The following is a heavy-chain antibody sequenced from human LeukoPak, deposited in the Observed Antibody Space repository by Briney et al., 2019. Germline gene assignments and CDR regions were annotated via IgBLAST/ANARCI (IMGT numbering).Heavy chain of an antibody. CDR2: VTANGGGT. CDR1: GLTFDDYA. D-gene: IGHD1-14*01. J-gene: IGHJ3*02. V-gene: IGHV3-43*02. CDR3: AKILNPHAFDI. Sequence: PGGSLRLSCAASGLTFDDYAMHWVRQAPGKGPEWVSYVTANGGGTYYADSVKGRFVISRDNSKNSLYLQMNILRPEDTALYYCAKILNPHAFDIWGQGTMVTVSS.